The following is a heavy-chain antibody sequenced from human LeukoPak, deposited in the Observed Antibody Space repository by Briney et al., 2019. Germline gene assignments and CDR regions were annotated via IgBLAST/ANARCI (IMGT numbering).Heavy chain of an antibody. J-gene: IGHJ6*02. Sequence: GGSLRLSCAASGFTFSSYWMNWVRQAPGKGLEWVSVINSGGGTTYADSVKGRFTISRDNSKNTLYLQMNSLRAEDTAVYYCGRDLRGMDGWGQGTTGTVSS. CDR1: GFTFSSYW. CDR3: GRDLRGMDG. V-gene: IGHV3-53*01. CDR2: INSGGGT.